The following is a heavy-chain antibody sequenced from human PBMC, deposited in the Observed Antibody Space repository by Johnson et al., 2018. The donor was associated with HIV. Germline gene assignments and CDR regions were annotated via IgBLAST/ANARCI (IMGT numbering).Heavy chain of an antibody. CDR2: IGTAGDT. J-gene: IGHJ3*02. CDR1: GFTFSSYD. CDR3: ARVTNADAFDI. V-gene: IGHV3-13*01. D-gene: IGHD2-8*01. Sequence: VQLVESGGGLVQPGGSLRLSCAASGFTFSSYDLHWVRQATGKGLEWVSAIGTAGDTYYPGSVKGRFTISRENAKNSLYLQMNSLRAGDTAGYYCARVTNADAFDIWGQGTMVTVSS.